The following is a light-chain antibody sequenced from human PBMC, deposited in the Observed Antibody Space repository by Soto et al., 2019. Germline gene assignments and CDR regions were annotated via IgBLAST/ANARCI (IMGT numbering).Light chain of an antibody. CDR3: QQYNSYSPEWT. Sequence: DIQMTQSPSTLSASVGDRVTITCRASQSISSWLAWYQQKPGKAPKLLIYDASSLESGVPSRFSGSGSGTEFTLTISCLQPDDFATYYCQQYNSYSPEWTFGQGTKVEIK. CDR1: QSISSW. V-gene: IGKV1-5*01. J-gene: IGKJ1*01. CDR2: DAS.